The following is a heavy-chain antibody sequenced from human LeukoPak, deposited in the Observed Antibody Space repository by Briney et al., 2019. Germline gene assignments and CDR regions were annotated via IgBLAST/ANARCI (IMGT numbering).Heavy chain of an antibody. Sequence: PGGSLRLSCAASGFTFSSYAMHWVRQAPGKGLEWVTLISYDGSNKYYADSVKGRFTISRDNSKNTLYLQMNSLRAEDTAVYYCARGGYYDSSGYYYPYHFDYWGQGTLVTVSS. V-gene: IGHV3-30*04. CDR3: ARGGYYDSSGYYYPYHFDY. J-gene: IGHJ4*02. CDR2: ISYDGSNK. CDR1: GFTFSSYA. D-gene: IGHD3-22*01.